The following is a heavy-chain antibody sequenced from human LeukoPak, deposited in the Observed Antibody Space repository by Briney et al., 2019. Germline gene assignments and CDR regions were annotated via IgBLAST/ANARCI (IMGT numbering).Heavy chain of an antibody. D-gene: IGHD2-2*01. CDR1: GFTFSNAW. CDR2: IKSKTDGGKT. V-gene: IGHV3-15*01. J-gene: IGHJ4*02. Sequence: GGSLRLSCAASGFTFSNAWMSWVRQAPGKGLEWVGRIKSKTDGGKTDYAAPVKGRFTISRDDSKNKLYLQMNSMKTEDTAVYYCTTVSVTGVPAACDYWGQGTLVTVSS. CDR3: TTVSVTGVPAACDY.